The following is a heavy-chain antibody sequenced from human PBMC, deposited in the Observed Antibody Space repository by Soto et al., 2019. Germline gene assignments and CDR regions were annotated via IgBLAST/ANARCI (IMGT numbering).Heavy chain of an antibody. CDR3: ARKKTRPGLFDP. J-gene: IGHJ5*02. CDR2: IYYSGST. Sequence: PSDTLSLTCTVSGGSISSYYWSWIRQPPGKGLEWIGYIYYSGSTNYNPSLKSRVTISVDTSKNQFSLKLSSVTAADTAVYYCARKKTRPGLFDPWGQGTLVTVSS. D-gene: IGHD3-10*01. CDR1: GGSISSYY. V-gene: IGHV4-59*01.